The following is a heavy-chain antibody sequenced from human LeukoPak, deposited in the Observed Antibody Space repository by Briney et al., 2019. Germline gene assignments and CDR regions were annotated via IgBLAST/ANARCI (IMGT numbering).Heavy chain of an antibody. CDR1: GFTVSSNY. CDR2: IYSGGST. Sequence: GGSLRLSCPASGFTVSSNYMSWVRQAPGKGLEWVSVIYSGGSTYYADSVKGRFTISRDNSKNTLYLQMNSLRAEDTAVYYCAELGITMIGGVWGKGTTVTISS. CDR3: AELGITMIGGV. J-gene: IGHJ6*04. D-gene: IGHD3-10*02. V-gene: IGHV3-53*01.